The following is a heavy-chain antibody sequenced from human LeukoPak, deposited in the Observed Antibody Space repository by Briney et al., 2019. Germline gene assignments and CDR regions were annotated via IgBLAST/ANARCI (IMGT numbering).Heavy chain of an antibody. D-gene: IGHD2-15*01. CDR3: ARQARCSGGSCYSGRANFDY. V-gene: IGHV4-59*08. Sequence: SETLSLTCTVSGGSISSYYWSWIRQPPGKGLEWIGYIYYSGSTNYNPPLKSRVTISVDTSKNQFSLKLSSVTAADTAVYYCARQARCSGGSCYSGRANFDYWGQGTLVTVSS. CDR1: GGSISSYY. J-gene: IGHJ4*02. CDR2: IYYSGST.